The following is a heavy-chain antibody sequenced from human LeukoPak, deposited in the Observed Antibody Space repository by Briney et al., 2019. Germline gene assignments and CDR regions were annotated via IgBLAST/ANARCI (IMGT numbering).Heavy chain of an antibody. CDR2: ISYDGSNK. CDR1: GFTFSSYG. J-gene: IGHJ4*02. CDR3: ARDSITIFGVVIADY. Sequence: PGGSLRLSCAASGFTFSSYGMHWVRQAPGKGLEWVAVISYDGSNKYYADSVKGRFTISRDNSKNSLYLQMNSLRAEDTAVYYCARDSITIFGVVIADYWGQGTLVTVSS. D-gene: IGHD3-3*01. V-gene: IGHV3-30*03.